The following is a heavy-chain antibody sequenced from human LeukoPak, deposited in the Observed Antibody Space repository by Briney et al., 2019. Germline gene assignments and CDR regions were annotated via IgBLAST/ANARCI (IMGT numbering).Heavy chain of an antibody. D-gene: IGHD4-23*01. CDR1: GDSMNIYY. Sequence: PSETLSLTCTVSGDSMNIYYWSWIRQPPGKGLEWIGYIYYRGNTNYNPSLKSRVTISVDTSKNQFSLKVGSVTAADTAVYYCARVEYGGVDYWGQGTLVTVSS. V-gene: IGHV4-59*01. CDR3: ARVEYGGVDY. J-gene: IGHJ4*02. CDR2: IYYRGNT.